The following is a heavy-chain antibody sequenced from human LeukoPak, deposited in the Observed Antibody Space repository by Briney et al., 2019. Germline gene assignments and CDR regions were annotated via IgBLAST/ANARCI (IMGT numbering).Heavy chain of an antibody. CDR3: ARWDDILT. J-gene: IGHJ4*02. V-gene: IGHV4-59*13. D-gene: IGHD3-9*01. Sequence: SETLSLTCTVSGDSISGFYWNWIRQPPGRGLEWIGYIDNSGNTKYNPSLKSRVTISVDTSKNQFSLKLSSVTAADTAVYYCARWDDILTWGQGTLVTVSS. CDR2: IDNSGNT. CDR1: GDSISGFY.